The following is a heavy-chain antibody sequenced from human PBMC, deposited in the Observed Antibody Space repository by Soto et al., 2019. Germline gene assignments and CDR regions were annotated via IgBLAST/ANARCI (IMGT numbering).Heavy chain of an antibody. J-gene: IGHJ4*02. Sequence: EVQLVESGGGLVQPGGSLRLSCAASGFTLSDDYMDWVRQAPGKGLEWVGGSRNKGNSYTKEYAPSGKGRFTISRDDSKHSMYLQMNSLTAEDTAVYYGTRWLSGCEDWGQGTLVTVSS. CDR1: GFTLSDDY. V-gene: IGHV3-72*01. D-gene: IGHD6-19*01. CDR3: TRWLSGCED. CDR2: SRNKGNSYTK.